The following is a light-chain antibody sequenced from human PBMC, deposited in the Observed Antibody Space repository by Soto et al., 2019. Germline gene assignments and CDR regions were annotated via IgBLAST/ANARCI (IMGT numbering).Light chain of an antibody. CDR1: QSISSW. J-gene: IGKJ1*01. CDR3: QQYNSYSPTWT. Sequence: DIQMTQSPSTLSASVGDRVTITCRASQSISSWLAWYQQKPGKAPKLLIYDASSLESGVPSRFSGSGSGTEFTLTISSLQPDYFATYYCQQYNSYSPTWTFGQGTKVDI. V-gene: IGKV1-5*01. CDR2: DAS.